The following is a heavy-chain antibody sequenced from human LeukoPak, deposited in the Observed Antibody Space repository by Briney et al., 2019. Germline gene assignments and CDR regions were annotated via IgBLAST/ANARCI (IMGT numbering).Heavy chain of an antibody. V-gene: IGHV3-74*01. Sequence: GGSLRLSCAASGFTFSSYWMHWVRQGPGKGLVWVSRIYSDGSRTAYADSVKGRFTISGDNAKNTLYLQMNSLRAEDTAVYYCARSGRGGAFDIWGHGTMVTVSS. CDR2: IYSDGSRT. D-gene: IGHD1-26*01. CDR3: ARSGRGGAFDI. J-gene: IGHJ3*02. CDR1: GFTFSSYW.